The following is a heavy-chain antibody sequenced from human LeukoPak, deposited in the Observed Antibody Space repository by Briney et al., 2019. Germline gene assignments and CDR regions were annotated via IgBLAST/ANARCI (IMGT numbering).Heavy chain of an antibody. CDR3: ARGDIVVVPAANYYYYYMDV. V-gene: IGHV1-8*01. J-gene: IGHJ6*03. Sequence: ASVKVSCKAFGYTLTTYDINWVRQATGQGLEWMGWMNPNSGNTGYAQKFQGRVTITRNTSISTAYMELSSLRSEDTAVYYCARGDIVVVPAANYYYYYMDVWGKGTTVTVSS. CDR1: GYTLTTYD. D-gene: IGHD2-2*01. CDR2: MNPNSGNT.